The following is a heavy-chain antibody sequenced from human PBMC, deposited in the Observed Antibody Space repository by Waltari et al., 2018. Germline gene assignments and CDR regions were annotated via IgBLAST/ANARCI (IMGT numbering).Heavy chain of an antibody. CDR1: DGSIRSYY. Sequence: QVQLQESGPGLVRPSETLSLTCTVSDGSIRSYYWNWIRQLPGTGLEWIGFIHYSGTTEYNPSIKNRATTSIQTSKNQFSLRLDSVTAADTAIYYCARPGIGDAFDVWGQGTMVTVSS. CDR2: IHYSGTT. CDR3: ARPGIGDAFDV. V-gene: IGHV4-59*01. J-gene: IGHJ3*01.